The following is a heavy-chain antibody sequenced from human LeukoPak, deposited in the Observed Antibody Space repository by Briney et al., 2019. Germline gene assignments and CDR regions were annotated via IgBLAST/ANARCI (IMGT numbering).Heavy chain of an antibody. J-gene: IGHJ6*04. CDR1: GFTFSSYG. V-gene: IGHV3-30*02. CDR2: IRYDGSNK. Sequence: PGGSLRLSCAASGFTFSSYGMHWVRQAPGKGLEWVAFIRYDGSNKYYADSVKGRFTISRDNSKNTLYLQMNSLRAEDTAVYYCAKDRSYCSSTSCYRSRWGKGTTVTVSS. D-gene: IGHD2-2*01. CDR3: AKDRSYCSSTSCYRSR.